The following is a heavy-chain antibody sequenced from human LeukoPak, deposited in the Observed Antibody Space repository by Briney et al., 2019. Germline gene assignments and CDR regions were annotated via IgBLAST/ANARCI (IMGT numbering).Heavy chain of an antibody. J-gene: IGHJ4*02. CDR1: GFTFSSYE. D-gene: IGHD3-22*01. CDR3: ASTTLDYYDSSGYYYFDY. CDR2: ISSSGSTI. V-gene: IGHV3-48*03. Sequence: PGGSLRLSCAASGFTFSSYEMNWVRQAPGKGLEWVSYISSSGSTIYYADSVKGRFTISRDNAKNSLYLQMNSLRAEDTAVYYCASTTLDYYDSSGYYYFDYWGQETLVTVSS.